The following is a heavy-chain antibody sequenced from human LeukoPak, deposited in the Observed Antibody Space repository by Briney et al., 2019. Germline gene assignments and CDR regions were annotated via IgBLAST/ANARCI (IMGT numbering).Heavy chain of an antibody. D-gene: IGHD6-13*01. J-gene: IGHJ4*02. CDR1: GGSISSSNW. Sequence: SETLSLTCAVSGGSISSSNWWSWVRQPPGKGLEWIGEIYHSGSTNYNPSLKSRVTISVDKSKNQFSLKLSSVTAADTAVYYCARLDPEKAAVLEFDYWGQGTLVTVSS. CDR3: ARLDPEKAAVLEFDY. V-gene: IGHV4-4*02. CDR2: IYHSGST.